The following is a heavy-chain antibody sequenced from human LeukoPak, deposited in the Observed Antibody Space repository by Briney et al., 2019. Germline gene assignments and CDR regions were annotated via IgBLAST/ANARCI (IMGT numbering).Heavy chain of an antibody. CDR2: IKQDGSEK. Sequence: SGGSLRLSCAASGFTFSSYWMSWVRQAPGKGLEWVANIKQDGSEKYYVDSVKGRFTISRDNAKNSLYLQMNSLRAEDTAVYYCAKNTDIVVVVAATALDPWGQGTLVTVSS. V-gene: IGHV3-7*01. D-gene: IGHD2-15*01. CDR1: GFTFSSYW. J-gene: IGHJ5*02. CDR3: AKNTDIVVVVAATALDP.